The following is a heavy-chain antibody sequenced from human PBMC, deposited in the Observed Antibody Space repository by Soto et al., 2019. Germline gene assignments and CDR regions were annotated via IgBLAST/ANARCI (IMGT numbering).Heavy chain of an antibody. V-gene: IGHV4-30-4*01. CDR2: IYYSGST. D-gene: IGHD6-19*01. Sequence: SETLSLTCTVSGGSISSGDYYWSWIRQPPGKGLEWIGYIYYSGSTYYNPSLKSRVTISVDTSKNQFSLKLSSVTAADTAVYYWARGRDSRGWDLYYFDYWGQGTLVTVSS. CDR3: ARGRDSRGWDLYYFDY. J-gene: IGHJ4*02. CDR1: GGSISSGDYY.